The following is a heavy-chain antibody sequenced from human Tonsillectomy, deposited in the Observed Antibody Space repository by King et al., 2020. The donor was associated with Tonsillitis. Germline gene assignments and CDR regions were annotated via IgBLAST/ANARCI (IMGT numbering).Heavy chain of an antibody. Sequence: VQLVESGGGLVQPGVSLKLSCAASGFTFSSYEMNWVRQAPGKGLEWVSYITSSGSKIYYADSVKGRFTISRDNAKNTLSLQMNSLRAEDTAVYYCARENSSSGFYYYGMDVWGQGXTVTVSS. CDR2: ITSSGSKI. D-gene: IGHD3-22*01. CDR1: GFTFSSYE. CDR3: ARENSSSGFYYYGMDV. V-gene: IGHV3-48*03. J-gene: IGHJ6*02.